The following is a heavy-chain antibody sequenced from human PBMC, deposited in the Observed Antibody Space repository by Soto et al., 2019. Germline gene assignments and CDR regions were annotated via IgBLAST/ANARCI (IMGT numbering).Heavy chain of an antibody. Sequence: QITLKESGPPLVKPTQTLTLTCTFSGFSLSTSGVGVGWVRQPPGKALEWLVFIYLDDDKRYSPSRRSRLTITKDASKNQVVLTMTNVDPVDTATYFCAHRRIGVSQWNYGDFDYWGQGTMVTVSS. J-gene: IGHJ4*02. V-gene: IGHV2-5*02. CDR1: GFSLSTSGVG. D-gene: IGHD6-19*01. CDR3: AHRRIGVSQWNYGDFDY. CDR2: IYLDDDK.